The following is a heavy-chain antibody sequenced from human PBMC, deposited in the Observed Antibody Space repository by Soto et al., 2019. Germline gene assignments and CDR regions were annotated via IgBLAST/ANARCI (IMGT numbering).Heavy chain of an antibody. V-gene: IGHV3-48*02. J-gene: IGHJ4*02. CDR1: GFTFSSYS. D-gene: IGHD5-12*01. CDR2: ISSSSSTI. CDR3: AREPKPYSGYDGGRYFDY. Sequence: EVQLVESGGGLVQPGGSLRLSCAASGFTFSSYSMNWVRQAPGKGLAWVSYISSSSSTIYYADSVKGRFTISRDNAKNSLYLQMNSLRDEDTAVYYCAREPKPYSGYDGGRYFDYWGQGTLVTVSS.